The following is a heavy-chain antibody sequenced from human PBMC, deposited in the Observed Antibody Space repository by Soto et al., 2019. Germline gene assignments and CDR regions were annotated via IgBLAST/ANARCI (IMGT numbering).Heavy chain of an antibody. CDR3: SRQAGSEY. D-gene: IGHD2-15*01. V-gene: IGHV5-51*01. Sequence: GESLKISCVPSRYTSAHYWIGSVRQVPATDLEWVAIVYPSDSYSNCGPSFQGQVTISADKSISTAYLQWSSQKAPDTAMYGCSRQAGSEYWGQGTTVAVPS. J-gene: IGHJ6*02. CDR2: VYPSDSYS. CDR1: RYTSAHYW.